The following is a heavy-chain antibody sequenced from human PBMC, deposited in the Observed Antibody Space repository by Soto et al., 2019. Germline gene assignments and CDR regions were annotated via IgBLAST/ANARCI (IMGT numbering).Heavy chain of an antibody. V-gene: IGHV4-39*07. Sequence: PSETLSLTWSVSGDSINSDKYYWGWIRQPPGKGLEWIGSIYYRGNTYYNPSLQTRVTISLDKSKSQFSLKLNSVTAADTAVYYCARTPFYYFGLGTHLYYFDFWDQGALVTVSS. D-gene: IGHD3-10*01. CDR1: GDSINSDKYY. J-gene: IGHJ4*02. CDR2: IYYRGNT. CDR3: ARTPFYYFGLGTHLYYFDF.